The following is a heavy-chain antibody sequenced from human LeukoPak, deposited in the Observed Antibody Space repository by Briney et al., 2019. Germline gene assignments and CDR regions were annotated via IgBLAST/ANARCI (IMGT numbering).Heavy chain of an antibody. V-gene: IGHV4-34*01. CDR3: ARGFLEWLLSNDAFDI. CDR2: INHSGST. Sequence: KPSETLSLTCAVYGGSFSGYYWSWIRQPPGKGLEWIGEINHSGSTNYSPSLKSRVTISVDTSKNQFSLKLSSVTAADTAVYYCARGFLEWLLSNDAFDIWGQGTMVTVSS. J-gene: IGHJ3*02. D-gene: IGHD3-3*01. CDR1: GGSFSGYY.